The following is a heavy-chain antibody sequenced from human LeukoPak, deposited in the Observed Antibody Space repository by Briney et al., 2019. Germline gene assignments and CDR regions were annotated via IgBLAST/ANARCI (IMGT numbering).Heavy chain of an antibody. J-gene: IGHJ5*02. D-gene: IGHD2-21*02. CDR3: AKDLFKAVVTATINWFDP. CDR1: GFTFSSYS. CDR2: ISSSSSYI. Sequence: PGGSLRLSCAASGFTFSSYSMNWVRQAPGKGLEWVSSISSSSSYIYYADSVKGRFTISRDNAKNSLYLQMNSLRAEDTAVYYCAKDLFKAVVTATINWFDPWGQGTLVTVSS. V-gene: IGHV3-21*01.